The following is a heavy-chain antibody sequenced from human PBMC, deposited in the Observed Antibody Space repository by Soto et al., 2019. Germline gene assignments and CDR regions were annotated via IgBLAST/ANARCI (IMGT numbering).Heavy chain of an antibody. Sequence: SETLSLTCRVSTESMTNRYYFWSWVRQKPGKGLEWIGHIFHTGRTHFNPSLKSRVSISVDTSNYQFSLYLMSVTAADTAVYFCARWVEVSLDYFDSWGQG. CDR1: TESMTNRYYF. D-gene: IGHD2-15*01. V-gene: IGHV4-31*03. J-gene: IGHJ4*02. CDR2: IFHTGRT. CDR3: ARWVEVSLDYFDS.